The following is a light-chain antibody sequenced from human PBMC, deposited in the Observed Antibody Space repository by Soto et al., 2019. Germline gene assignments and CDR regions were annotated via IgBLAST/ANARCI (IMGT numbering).Light chain of an antibody. CDR1: SSDVGGYNY. CDR2: EVS. J-gene: IGLJ1*01. V-gene: IGLV2-14*01. CDR3: SSYAGSNNHV. Sequence: QSVLTQPASVSGSPGQSITISCTGTSSDVGGYNYVSWYQQHPGKAPKLMIYEVSNRPSGVSNRFSGSKSGNTASLTISGLQAEDEADYYCSSYAGSNNHVFGTGTKLTVL.